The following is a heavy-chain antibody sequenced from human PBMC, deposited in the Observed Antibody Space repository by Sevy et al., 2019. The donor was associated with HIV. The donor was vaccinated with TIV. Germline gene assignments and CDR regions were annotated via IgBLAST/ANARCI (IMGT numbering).Heavy chain of an antibody. CDR3: ARSKIAAATSIAVAGAFDYFDY. J-gene: IGHJ4*02. D-gene: IGHD6-19*01. Sequence: GESLKISCKGSGYSCTSYWIGWVRQMPGKGLEWMGIIYPGDSDTRYSPSFQGQGTISADKSISTAYLQWSSLKASDSAMYYRARSKIAAATSIAVAGAFDYFDYWGQGTLVTVSS. CDR2: IYPGDSDT. V-gene: IGHV5-51*01. CDR1: GYSCTSYW.